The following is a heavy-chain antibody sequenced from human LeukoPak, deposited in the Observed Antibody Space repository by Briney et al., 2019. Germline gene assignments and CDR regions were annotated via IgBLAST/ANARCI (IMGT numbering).Heavy chain of an antibody. V-gene: IGHV1-69*05. J-gene: IGHJ4*02. CDR1: GGTFSSYA. CDR3: ATDGPAYCGGDCYLDY. D-gene: IGHD2-21*01. Sequence: SVKVSCKASGGTFSSYAISWVRQAPGQGLEWMGGIIPIFGTANYAQKFQGRVTITTDESTSTAYMELSSLRSEDTAVYYCATDGPAYCGGDCYLDYWGQGTLVTVSS. CDR2: IIPIFGTA.